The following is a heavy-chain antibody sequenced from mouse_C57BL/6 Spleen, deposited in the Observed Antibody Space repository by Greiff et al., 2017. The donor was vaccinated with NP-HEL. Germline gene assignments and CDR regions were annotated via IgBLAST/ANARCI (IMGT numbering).Heavy chain of an antibody. CDR3: ARGGVTAGDWFAY. CDR2: IYPGDGDT. CDR1: GYAFSSSW. Sequence: VQLQQSGPELVKPGASVKISCKASGYAFSSSWLNWVKQRPGKGLEWIGRIYPGDGDTNYNGKFKGKATLTADKSSSTAYMQLSSLTSEDCAVYFGARGGVTAGDWFAYWGQGTLVTVSA. D-gene: IGHD2-2*01. J-gene: IGHJ3*01. V-gene: IGHV1-82*01.